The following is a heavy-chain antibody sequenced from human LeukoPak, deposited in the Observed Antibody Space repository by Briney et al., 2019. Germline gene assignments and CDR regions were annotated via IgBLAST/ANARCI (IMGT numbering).Heavy chain of an antibody. CDR2: ISSSSSYI. Sequence: GGSLRLSCAASGFTFSSYWMSWVRQAPGKGLEWVSSISSSSSYIYYADSVKGRFTISRDNAKNSLYLQMNSLRAEDTAVYYCARGRFDAFDIWGQGTMVTVSS. CDR1: GFTFSSYW. J-gene: IGHJ3*02. D-gene: IGHD3-10*01. CDR3: ARGRFDAFDI. V-gene: IGHV3-21*01.